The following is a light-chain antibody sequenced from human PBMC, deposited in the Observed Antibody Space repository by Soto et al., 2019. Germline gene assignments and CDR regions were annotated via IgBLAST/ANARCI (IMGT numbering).Light chain of an antibody. J-gene: IGLJ2*01. CDR1: SRDVGGYNY. CDR2: EVS. CDR3: SSYRSSSSFVV. V-gene: IGLV2-14*01. Sequence: QSVLTQPASVSGSPGQRITISCTGTSRDVGGYNYVSWHQQHPGKAPKVIITEVSNRPSGVSNRFSGSKSGNTASLTISGLPAEDDADYCRSSYRSSSSFVVFGAGTKLTVL.